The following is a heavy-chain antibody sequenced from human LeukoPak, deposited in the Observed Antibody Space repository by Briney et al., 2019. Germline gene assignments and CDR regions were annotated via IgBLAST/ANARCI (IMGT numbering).Heavy chain of an antibody. CDR1: GFTFSSYA. Sequence: GGSLRLSCAASGFTFSSYAMSWVRQAPGKGLEWVSAISGNGGSTYYADSVKGRFTISRDNSKNTLYLQMNSLRAEDTAVYYCAKDRYQSSIAAHPNWFDPWGQGTLVTVSS. CDR2: ISGNGGST. J-gene: IGHJ5*02. V-gene: IGHV3-23*01. D-gene: IGHD6-6*01. CDR3: AKDRYQSSIAAHPNWFDP.